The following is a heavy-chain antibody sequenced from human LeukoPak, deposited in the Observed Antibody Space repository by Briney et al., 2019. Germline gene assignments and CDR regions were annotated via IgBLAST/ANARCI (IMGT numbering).Heavy chain of an antibody. D-gene: IGHD2-2*01. J-gene: IGHJ4*02. CDR2: IYYSGST. Sequence: SETLSLTCTVSGGSISSSSYYWGWIRQPPGKGLEWIGCIYYSGSTYYNPSLKSRVTISVDTSKNQFALKLSSVTAADTAVYYCARHAVVPAAIDYWGQGTLVTVSS. CDR1: GGSISSSSYY. CDR3: ARHAVVPAAIDY. V-gene: IGHV4-39*01.